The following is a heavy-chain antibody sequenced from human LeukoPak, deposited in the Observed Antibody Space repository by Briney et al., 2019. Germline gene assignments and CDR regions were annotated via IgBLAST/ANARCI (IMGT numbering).Heavy chain of an antibody. CDR3: ARGSYGNPTVTTWGGLYYFDY. D-gene: IGHD4-17*01. CDR1: EFSITSEYY. V-gene: IGHV4-34*01. CDR2: INHSGST. J-gene: IGHJ4*02. Sequence: SETLSLTCTVYEFSITSEYYWSWIRQPPGKGLEWIGEINHSGSTNYNPSLKSRVTISVDTSKNQFSLKLSSVTAADTAVYYCARGSYGNPTVTTWGGLYYFDYWGQGTLVTVSS.